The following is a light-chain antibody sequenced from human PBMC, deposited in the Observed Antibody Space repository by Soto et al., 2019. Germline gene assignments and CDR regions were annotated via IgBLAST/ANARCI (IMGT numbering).Light chain of an antibody. V-gene: IGLV1-40*01. CDR3: QSYDSSLSGWL. Sequence: QSVLTQPPSASGTPGQRVTISCSGSSSNIGSNYVYWYQQLPGTAPKLLIYANINRPSGVPDRFSGSKSGTSASLAITELQAEDEADYYCQSYDSSLSGWLFGGGTKLTVL. J-gene: IGLJ3*02. CDR1: SSNIGSNY. CDR2: ANI.